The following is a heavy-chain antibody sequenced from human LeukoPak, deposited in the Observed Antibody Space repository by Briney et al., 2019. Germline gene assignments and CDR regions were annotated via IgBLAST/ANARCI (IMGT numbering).Heavy chain of an antibody. CDR3: LRDLNWSLDQ. D-gene: IGHD1-20*01. Sequence: GGSLRLSCAAFGFTFSNYMMHWVRQAPGKGLVWVSRIKSDGITITYADSVKGRFTISRDNAKNTLYLQMNSLRAEDTAVYYCLRDLNWSLDQWGQGTLVTVSS. V-gene: IGHV3-74*01. J-gene: IGHJ4*02. CDR2: IKSDGITI. CDR1: GFTFSNYM.